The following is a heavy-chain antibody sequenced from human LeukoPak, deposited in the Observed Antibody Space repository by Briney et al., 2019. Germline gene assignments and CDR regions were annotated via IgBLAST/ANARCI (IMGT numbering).Heavy chain of an antibody. Sequence: ASVKVSCKASGYTFTSYGISWVRQAPGQGVEWMGWISAYNGNTNYAQKLQGRVTMTTDTSTSTAYMELRSLRSDDTAVYYCARDTLRFLEWLLSPIDAFDIWGQGTMVTVPS. CDR1: GYTFTSYG. J-gene: IGHJ3*02. CDR3: ARDTLRFLEWLLSPIDAFDI. D-gene: IGHD3-3*01. V-gene: IGHV1-18*01. CDR2: ISAYNGNT.